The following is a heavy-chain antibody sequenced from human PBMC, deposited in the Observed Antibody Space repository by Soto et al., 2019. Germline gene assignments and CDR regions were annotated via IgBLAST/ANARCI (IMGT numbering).Heavy chain of an antibody. D-gene: IGHD3-10*01. V-gene: IGHV4-39*01. CDR2: VYYSGST. CDR3: ARQSEYYYASGRAAPLYGMDV. J-gene: IGHJ6*02. CDR1: GGSISSGGYY. Sequence: PSETLSLTCTVSGGSISSGGYYWSWIRQHPGKGLEWIGNVYYSGSTYSNPSLKSRVTISADTSKNQFSLKLSSVTAADTAVYYCARQSEYYYASGRAAPLYGMDVWGQGTTVTVSS.